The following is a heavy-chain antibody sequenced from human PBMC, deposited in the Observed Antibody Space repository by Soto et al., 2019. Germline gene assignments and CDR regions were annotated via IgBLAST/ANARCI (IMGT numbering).Heavy chain of an antibody. J-gene: IGHJ4*02. CDR3: ASPPSSAFFFDY. CDR2: IYYSGST. CDR1: GGSISSNSYY. V-gene: IGHV4-39*01. D-gene: IGHD6-6*01. Sequence: SETLSLTCTVSGGSISSNSYYWGWIRRPPGKGLEWIGSIYYSGSTYYNPSLKSRVTISVDTSKNQFSLSLSSVTAADTAVYYCASPPSSAFFFDYWGPGTLVTVSS.